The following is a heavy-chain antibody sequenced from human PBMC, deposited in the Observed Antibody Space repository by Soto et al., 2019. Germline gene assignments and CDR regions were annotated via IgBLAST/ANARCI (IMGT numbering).Heavy chain of an antibody. CDR2: ISWNSGNL. V-gene: IGHV3-9*01. Sequence: EVQLVESGGGLVQPGRSLRLSCAASGFTFDDYAMHWVRQGPGKGLEWVSSISWNSGNLGYADSGKGRFTISRDNAKNSLYLQMNSLRGEDTALYSCAKGASTTVFAFNDYWGQGTLVTVSS. CDR1: GFTFDDYA. J-gene: IGHJ4*02. CDR3: AKGASTTVFAFNDY. D-gene: IGHD4-17*01.